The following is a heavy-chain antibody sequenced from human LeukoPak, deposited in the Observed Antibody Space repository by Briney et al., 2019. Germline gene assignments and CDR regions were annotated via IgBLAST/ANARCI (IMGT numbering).Heavy chain of an antibody. CDR3: ARLHHGDRPPY. J-gene: IGHJ4*02. CDR1: GFTFSSYS. V-gene: IGHV3-30*03. D-gene: IGHD4-17*01. CDR2: ISYDGSNK. Sequence: PGGSLRLSCAASGFTFSSYSMNWVRQAPGKGLEWVAVISYDGSNKYYADSVKGRFTISRDNSKNTLYLQMNSLRAEDTAVYYCARLHHGDRPPYWGQGTLVTVSS.